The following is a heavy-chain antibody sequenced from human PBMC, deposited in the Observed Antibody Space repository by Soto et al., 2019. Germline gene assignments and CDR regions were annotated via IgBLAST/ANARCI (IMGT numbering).Heavy chain of an antibody. V-gene: IGHV4-31*03. CDR2: IYYSGST. Sequence: PSETLSLTCTVSGGSISSGGYYWSWIRQHPGRGLEWIGYIYYSGSTYYNPSLKSRVTISVGTSKNQFSLKLSSVTAADTAVYYCARAGTTKDYYDSSGWGAFDIWGQGTMVTVSS. D-gene: IGHD3-22*01. J-gene: IGHJ3*02. CDR1: GGSISSGGYY. CDR3: ARAGTTKDYYDSSGWGAFDI.